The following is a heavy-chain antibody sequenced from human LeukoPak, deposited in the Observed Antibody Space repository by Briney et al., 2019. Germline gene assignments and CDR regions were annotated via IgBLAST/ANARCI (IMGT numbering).Heavy chain of an antibody. D-gene: IGHD2-8*01. J-gene: IGHJ5*02. Sequence: ASVKVSCKASGYTFTDYSIHWVRQAPGQGLECMGWIKPSGGDTSYAQKFQGRVTMTRGTSISTAYMELGREKYNDSAVYYCARGLVGVYSWFDPWGQGTLVTVSS. CDR2: IKPSGGDT. CDR1: GYTFTDYS. CDR3: ARGLVGVYSWFDP. V-gene: IGHV1-2*02.